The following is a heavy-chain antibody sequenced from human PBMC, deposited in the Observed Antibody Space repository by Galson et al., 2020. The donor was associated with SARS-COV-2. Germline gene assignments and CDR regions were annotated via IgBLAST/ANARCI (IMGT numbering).Heavy chain of an antibody. CDR1: GYTFIGYY. Sequence: VSVKVSCKASGYTFIGYYMHWVRQAPGQGLEWMGWINPNSGVTNYLQKFQGRVSMTRDTSITTVYMELSRLRSDDTAVYYCARERAHYGMDVWGQGTTVAVSS. CDR2: INPNSGVT. V-gene: IGHV1-2*02. CDR3: ARERAHYGMDV. J-gene: IGHJ6*02.